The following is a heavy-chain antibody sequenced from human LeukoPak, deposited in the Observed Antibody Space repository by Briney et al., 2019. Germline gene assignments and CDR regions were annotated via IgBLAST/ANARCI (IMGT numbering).Heavy chain of an antibody. CDR2: ISSSSSTI. Sequence: GGSLRLSCAASGFTFSSYEMNWVRQAPGKGLEWFSYISSSSSTIYYADSVKGRFTISRDNAKNSLYLQMNSLRAEDTAVYYCARLAATFYYMDVWGKGTTVTVSS. J-gene: IGHJ6*03. CDR1: GFTFSSYE. V-gene: IGHV3-48*01. CDR3: ARLAATFYYMDV. D-gene: IGHD2-15*01.